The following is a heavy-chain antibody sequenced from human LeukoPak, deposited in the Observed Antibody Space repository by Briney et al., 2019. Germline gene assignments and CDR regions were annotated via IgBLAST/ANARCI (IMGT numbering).Heavy chain of an antibody. V-gene: IGHV3-21*01. CDR2: ISSSSSYI. D-gene: IGHD3-10*01. Sequence: PGGSLRLSCAASGFTFSSYSMTWVRQAPGKGLEWVSSISSSSSYIYYADSVKGRFTISRDNAKNSLYLQMNSLRAEDTAVYYCARPKMTYYYGSGSPYGMDVWGQGTTVTVSS. CDR3: ARPKMTYYYGSGSPYGMDV. CDR1: GFTFSSYS. J-gene: IGHJ6*02.